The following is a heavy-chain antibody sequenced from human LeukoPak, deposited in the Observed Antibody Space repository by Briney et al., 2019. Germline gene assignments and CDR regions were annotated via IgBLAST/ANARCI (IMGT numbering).Heavy chain of an antibody. J-gene: IGHJ3*02. CDR1: GGSISSGDYY. D-gene: IGHD6-6*01. CDR3: AREKGMAARPTFDI. Sequence: TSETLSLTCTVSGGSISSGDYYWSWIRQPPGKGLEWIGYIYYSGGTYYNPSLKSRVTISVDTSKNQFSLKLSSVTAADTAVYYCAREKGMAARPTFDIWGQGTMVTVSS. CDR2: IYYSGGT. V-gene: IGHV4-30-4*01.